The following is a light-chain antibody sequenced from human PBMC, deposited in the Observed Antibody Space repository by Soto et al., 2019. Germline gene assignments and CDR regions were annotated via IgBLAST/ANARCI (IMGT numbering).Light chain of an antibody. CDR1: SSDVGGYNY. Sequence: SELNQPASVSGSPGQSITISCTGTSSDVGGYNYVSWYQQHPGKAPKLMIYEVSNRPLGVSNRFSGSKSGNTASLTISGLQAEDEADYYCTSYTSSSTLDVFGTGTKVNVL. CDR3: TSYTSSSTLDV. J-gene: IGLJ1*01. CDR2: EVS. V-gene: IGLV2-14*01.